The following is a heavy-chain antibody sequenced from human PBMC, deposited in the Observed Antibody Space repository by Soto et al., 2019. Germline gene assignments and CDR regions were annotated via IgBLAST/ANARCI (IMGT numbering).Heavy chain of an antibody. CDR1: GFSLSTSGVG. J-gene: IGHJ4*02. Sequence: QITLKESGPPLVKPTQPLTLTCTFSGFSLSTSGVGVGWIRQPPGKALEWLALIYWDDDKRYSPSLKSRLTITKDTSKNQVVLTMTNMDPVDTATYYCAHLYDAAAGIGYDYWGQGTLVTVSS. CDR2: IYWDDDK. CDR3: AHLYDAAAGIGYDY. V-gene: IGHV2-5*02. D-gene: IGHD6-13*01.